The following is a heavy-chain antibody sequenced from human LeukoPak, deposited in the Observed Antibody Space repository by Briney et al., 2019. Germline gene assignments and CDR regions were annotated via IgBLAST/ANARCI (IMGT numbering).Heavy chain of an antibody. J-gene: IGHJ3*02. CDR3: ARDGDRGYDALDI. CDR1: GDSVSSNSAA. V-gene: IGHV6-1*01. D-gene: IGHD6-25*01. Sequence: SQTLSLTCVISGDSVSSNSAAWNWIRQSPSRGFEWLGRTFYRSQWFKDYAESVKSLISINPGTSQNQLSLQLTSVTPEDTAVYYCARDGDRGYDALDIWGQGTMVTVSS. CDR2: TFYRSQWFK.